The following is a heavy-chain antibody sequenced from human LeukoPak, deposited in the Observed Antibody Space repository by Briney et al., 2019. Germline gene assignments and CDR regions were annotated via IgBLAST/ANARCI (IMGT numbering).Heavy chain of an antibody. J-gene: IGHJ4*02. CDR1: GFTFSSYA. V-gene: IGHV3-48*01. CDR2: ISETSSFM. Sequence: PGGSLRLSCAASGFTFSSYAMHWVRQAPGKGLEWISYISETSSFMYYADSVKGRFTISRDNAKNSLYLQMSSLRAEDTAVYYCARAHNWKYGTFDYWGQGTLVTVSS. CDR3: ARAHNWKYGTFDY. D-gene: IGHD1-7*01.